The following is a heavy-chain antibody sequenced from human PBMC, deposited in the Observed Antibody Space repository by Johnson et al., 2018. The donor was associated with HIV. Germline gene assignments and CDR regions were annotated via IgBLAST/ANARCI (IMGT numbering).Heavy chain of an antibody. CDR3: AHIVATPGGAFDI. D-gene: IGHD5-12*01. Sequence: VQLVESGGGLVQPGGSLRLSCAASGFTFSSYWMSWVRQAPGKGLEWVANIKQDGSEKYYVDSVKGRFTISRDNSKNTLYLQMNSLRAEDTAVYYWAHIVATPGGAFDIWGQGTMVTVSS. CDR1: GFTFSSYW. V-gene: IGHV3-7*01. CDR2: IKQDGSEK. J-gene: IGHJ3*02.